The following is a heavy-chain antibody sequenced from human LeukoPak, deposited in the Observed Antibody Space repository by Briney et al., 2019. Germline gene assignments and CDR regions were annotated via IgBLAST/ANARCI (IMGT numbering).Heavy chain of an antibody. Sequence: SETLSLTCTVSGGSISSYYWSWIRQPPGKGLEWIGSIYYSGSTNYNPSLKSRVTISVDTSKNQFSLKLSSVTAADTAVYYWARDGADAFDIGGQGTMVTVSS. CDR1: GGSISSYY. J-gene: IGHJ3*02. V-gene: IGHV4-59*12. CDR2: IYYSGST. CDR3: ARDGADAFDI. D-gene: IGHD4/OR15-4a*01.